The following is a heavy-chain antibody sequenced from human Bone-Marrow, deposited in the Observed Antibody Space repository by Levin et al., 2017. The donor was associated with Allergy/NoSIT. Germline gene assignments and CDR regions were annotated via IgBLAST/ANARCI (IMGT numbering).Heavy chain of an antibody. J-gene: IGHJ3*02. CDR2: INHSGST. Sequence: SQTLSLTCAVYGGSFSGYYWSWLRQPPGKGLEWIGEINHSGSTNYNPSLKSRVTISVDTSKNQFSLKLSSVTAADTAVYYCARGYSSSWKTFDIWGQGTMVTVSS. D-gene: IGHD6-13*01. CDR1: GGSFSGYY. V-gene: IGHV4-34*01. CDR3: ARGYSSSWKTFDI.